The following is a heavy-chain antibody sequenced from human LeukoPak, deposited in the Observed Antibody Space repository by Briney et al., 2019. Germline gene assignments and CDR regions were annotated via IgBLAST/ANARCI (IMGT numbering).Heavy chain of an antibody. Sequence: GGSLRLFCAASGFTFSTYGMHWVRQAPGKGLEWVAVIWYDGSNKFYADSVRGRFTISRDNSKNTLYLQMNSLRAEDTAVYFCARVYDYNSAWSYFDYWGQGTLVTVSS. CDR3: ARVYDYNSAWSYFDY. CDR2: IWYDGSNK. CDR1: GFTFSTYG. D-gene: IGHD6-19*01. J-gene: IGHJ4*02. V-gene: IGHV3-33*01.